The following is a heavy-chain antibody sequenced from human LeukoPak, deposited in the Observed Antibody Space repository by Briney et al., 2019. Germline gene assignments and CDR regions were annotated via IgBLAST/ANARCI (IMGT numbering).Heavy chain of an antibody. CDR3: AREVGTDTAMASDAFDI. Sequence: ASVKVSCKASGYTFTGYYMHWVRQAPGQGLEWMGRINPNSGGTNYAQKFQGRVTMTRDTSISTAYMGLSRLRSDDTAVYYCAREVGTDTAMASDAFDIWGQGTMVIVSS. J-gene: IGHJ3*02. V-gene: IGHV1-2*06. D-gene: IGHD5-18*01. CDR2: INPNSGGT. CDR1: GYTFTGYY.